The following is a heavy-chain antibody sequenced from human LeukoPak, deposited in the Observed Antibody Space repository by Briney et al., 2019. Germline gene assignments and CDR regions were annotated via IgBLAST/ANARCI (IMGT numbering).Heavy chain of an antibody. D-gene: IGHD3-10*01. CDR2: IIPIFGTA. CDR3: ARDIPMVRLFDY. Sequence: SVKVSCKASGGTFSSYAISWVRQAPGQGLEWMGGIIPIFGTANYAQKFQGRVTITADESTSTAYMELSSLRSEDTAVYCCARDIPMVRLFDYWGQGTLVTVSS. CDR1: GGTFSSYA. V-gene: IGHV1-69*13. J-gene: IGHJ4*02.